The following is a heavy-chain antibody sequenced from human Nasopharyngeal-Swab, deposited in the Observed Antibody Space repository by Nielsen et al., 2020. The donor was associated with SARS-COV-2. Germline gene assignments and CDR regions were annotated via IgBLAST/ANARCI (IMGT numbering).Heavy chain of an antibody. J-gene: IGHJ6*02. Sequence: SETLSLTCTVSGGSISSGDYYWSWIRQPPGKGLEWIGYIYYSGSTYYNPSLKSRVTISVDTSKNQFSLKLSSATAADTAVYYCARRGYYYGMDVWGQGTTVTVSS. CDR2: IYYSGST. CDR1: GGSISSGDYY. V-gene: IGHV4-30-4*01. CDR3: ARRGYYYGMDV.